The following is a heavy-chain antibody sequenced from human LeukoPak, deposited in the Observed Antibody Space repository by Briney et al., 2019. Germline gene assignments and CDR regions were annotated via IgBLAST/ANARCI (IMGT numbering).Heavy chain of an antibody. D-gene: IGHD6-13*01. CDR1: GGSISSSNW. V-gene: IGHV4-4*02. CDR2: IYHSGST. Sequence: PSETLSLTCAVSGGSISSSNWWSWVRQPPGKGLEWIGEIYHSGSTNYNPSLKSRVTISVDKSKNQFSLKLSSVTAADTAVYYCARQYSSSWYPTAFDYWGQGTLVTVSS. CDR3: ARQYSSSWYPTAFDY. J-gene: IGHJ4*02.